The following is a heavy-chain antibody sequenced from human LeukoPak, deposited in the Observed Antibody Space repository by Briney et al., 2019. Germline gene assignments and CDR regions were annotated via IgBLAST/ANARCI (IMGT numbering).Heavy chain of an antibody. CDR3: ARGVILWFGESRNWFDP. CDR1: GYTFTGYY. D-gene: IGHD3-10*01. J-gene: IGHJ5*02. CDR2: INPNSGGT. Sequence: ASVKVSCKASGYTFTGYYVHWVRQAPGQGLEWMGWINPNSGGTNYAQKFQGRVTMTRDTSISTAYMELSRLRSDDTAVYYCARGVILWFGESRNWFDPWGQGTLVTVSS. V-gene: IGHV1-2*02.